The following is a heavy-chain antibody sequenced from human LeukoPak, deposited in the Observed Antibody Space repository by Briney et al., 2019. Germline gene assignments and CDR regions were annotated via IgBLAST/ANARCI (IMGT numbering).Heavy chain of an antibody. CDR1: GLNFSTYA. CDR2: IGQIDNT. CDR3: AKYSRTGDPFDY. V-gene: IGHV3-23*01. J-gene: IGHJ4*02. D-gene: IGHD7-27*01. Sequence: GGSLRLSCAVSGLNFSTYAMMWVRQTPGKGLEWVSTIGQIDNTYYADSVKGRFTISRDTSKNTLYLQMNSLRGEDTAIYFCAKYSRTGDPFDYWGQGTLVAVSS.